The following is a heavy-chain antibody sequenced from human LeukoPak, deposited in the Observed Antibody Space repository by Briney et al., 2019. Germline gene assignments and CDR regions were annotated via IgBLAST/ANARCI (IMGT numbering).Heavy chain of an antibody. J-gene: IGHJ4*02. CDR2: ISYDGSNK. V-gene: IGHV3-30*18. CDR3: AKDKSWAAAGYFDY. Sequence: QPGRSLRLSCAASGFTFSSYGMHWVRQAPGKGLEWVAVISYDGSNKYYADSVKGRFTISRDNSRNTLYLQMNSLRAEDTAVYYCAKDKSWAAAGYFDYWGQGTLVTVSS. CDR1: GFTFSSYG. D-gene: IGHD6-13*01.